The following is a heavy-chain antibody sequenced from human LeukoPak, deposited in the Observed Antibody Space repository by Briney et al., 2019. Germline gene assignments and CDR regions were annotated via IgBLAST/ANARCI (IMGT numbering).Heavy chain of an antibody. CDR3: AKEGITMIVVVMEPNYFDY. D-gene: IGHD3-22*01. Sequence: GGSLRLSCAASGFTFSSYTMSWVRQAPGKGLEWVSAISGSGGSTYYADSVKGRFTISRDNSKNTLYLQMNSLRAEDTGVYYCAKEGITMIVVVMEPNYFDYWGQGTLVTVSS. CDR1: GFTFSSYT. V-gene: IGHV3-23*01. CDR2: ISGSGGST. J-gene: IGHJ4*02.